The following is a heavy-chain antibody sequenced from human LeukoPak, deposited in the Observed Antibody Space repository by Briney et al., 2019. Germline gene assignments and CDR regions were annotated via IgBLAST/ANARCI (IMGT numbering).Heavy chain of an antibody. D-gene: IGHD3-10*01. CDR1: GFTFSSYS. CDR2: SSGSGSST. V-gene: IGHV3-23*01. CDR3: ARDAYYYGRGGFDP. Sequence: GGSLRLTCAASGFTFSSYSMSWVRQPPGKGLEWVSASSGSGSSTYHADPVKGRFTIYRDNSKNALYLQMNSLSAEDTAVYYCARDAYYYGRGGFDPWGQGTLVTVSS. J-gene: IGHJ5*02.